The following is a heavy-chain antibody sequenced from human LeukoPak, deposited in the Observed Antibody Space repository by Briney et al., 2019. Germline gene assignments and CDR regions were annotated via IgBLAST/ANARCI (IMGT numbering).Heavy chain of an antibody. J-gene: IGHJ3*02. D-gene: IGHD3-10*01. V-gene: IGHV4-39*07. CDR2: IYYSGST. Sequence: GSLRLSCAASGFTFSSYEMNWVRQAPGKGLEWIGSIYYSGSTYYNPSLKSRVTISVDTSKNQFSLKLSSVTAADTAVYYCARSSLLWFGSPPHDAFDIWGQGTMVTVSS. CDR1: GFTFSSYE. CDR3: ARSSLLWFGSPPHDAFDI.